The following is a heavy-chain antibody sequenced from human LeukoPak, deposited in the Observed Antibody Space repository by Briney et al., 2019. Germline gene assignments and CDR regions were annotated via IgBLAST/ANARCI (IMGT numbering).Heavy chain of an antibody. J-gene: IGHJ4*02. V-gene: IGHV1-2*04. CDR3: ARGFFPAYYFDY. CDR1: GYTFTGYY. Sequence: GASVKVSCKASGYTFTGYYMHWVRQAPGQGLEWMGWINPNSGGTNYAQKFRGWVTMTRDTSISTAYMELSRLRSDDTAVYYCARGFFPAYYFDYWGQGTLVTVSS. CDR2: INPNSGGT. D-gene: IGHD3-3*01.